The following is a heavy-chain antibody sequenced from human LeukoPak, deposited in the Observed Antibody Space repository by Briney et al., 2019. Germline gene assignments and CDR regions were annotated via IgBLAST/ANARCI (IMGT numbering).Heavy chain of an antibody. CDR2: IYTGGNT. J-gene: IGHJ4*02. V-gene: IGHV3-53*01. CDR3: ARGDDSGYYDYFDY. Sequence: GGSLRLSCAASGFTVDSNYLSWVRQAPGKGLEWVSTIYTGGNTYYAASVKGRFTISRDFSKNTVFLHMNSLRDEDTAMYYCARGDDSGYYDYFDYWGQGALVTVSS. CDR1: GFTVDSNY. D-gene: IGHD3-22*01.